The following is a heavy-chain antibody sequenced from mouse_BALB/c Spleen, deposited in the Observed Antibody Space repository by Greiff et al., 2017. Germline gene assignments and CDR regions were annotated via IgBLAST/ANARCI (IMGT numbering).Heavy chain of an antibody. CDR3: ARDDRYGTWFAY. CDR2: INSNGGST. Sequence: EVKLVESGGGLVQPGGSLKLSCAASGFTFSSYGMSWVRQTPDKRLELVATINSNGGSTYYPDSVKGRFTISRDNAKNTLYLQMSSLKSEDTAMYYCARDDRYGTWFAYWGQGTLVTVSA. CDR1: GFTFSSYG. J-gene: IGHJ3*01. V-gene: IGHV5-6-3*01. D-gene: IGHD2-14*01.